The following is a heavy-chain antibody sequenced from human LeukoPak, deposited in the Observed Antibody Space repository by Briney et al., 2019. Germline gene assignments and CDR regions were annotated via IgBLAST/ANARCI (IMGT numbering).Heavy chain of an antibody. J-gene: IGHJ4*02. CDR3: ATRRDYGDYGGY. D-gene: IGHD4-17*01. Sequence: SETLSLTCAVYGGSFSGYYWSWIRQPPGKGLEWIGEINHSGSTNYNPSLKSRVTISVDTSKNQFSLKLSSVTAADTAVYYCATRRDYGDYGGYWGQGTLVTVSS. CDR1: GGSFSGYY. V-gene: IGHV4-34*01. CDR2: INHSGST.